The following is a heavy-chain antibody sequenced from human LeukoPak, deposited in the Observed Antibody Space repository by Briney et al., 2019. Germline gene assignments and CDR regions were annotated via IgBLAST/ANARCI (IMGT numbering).Heavy chain of an antibody. Sequence: GRSLRVSCSASGFTFSSHWMQWVRQVPGKGLVWVSRINSDGSDTNYADSVKGRFTISRDNAKNTVYLQMNSLRVEDTAVYYCARGSHHFDSWGQGTLVTVSS. J-gene: IGHJ5*01. V-gene: IGHV3-74*01. CDR3: ARGSHHFDS. CDR1: GFTFSSHW. CDR2: INSDGSDT.